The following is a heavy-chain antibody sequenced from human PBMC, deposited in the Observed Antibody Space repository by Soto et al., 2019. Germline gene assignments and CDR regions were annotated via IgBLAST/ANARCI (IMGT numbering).Heavy chain of an antibody. Sequence: EVFLSESGGGVTQPGGSLRLSCAAPGIKFRDSAMSWVRQAPGKGLEWVSSISNNGDATYYADSVKGRFHISRDNSEKTGFLEMNSLRVEDTAVYFCAQLALWFGEFGRGYWGQGALVNVSS. CDR1: GIKFRDSA. J-gene: IGHJ4*02. V-gene: IGHV3-23*01. CDR2: ISNNGDAT. CDR3: AQLALWFGEFGRGY. D-gene: IGHD3-10*01.